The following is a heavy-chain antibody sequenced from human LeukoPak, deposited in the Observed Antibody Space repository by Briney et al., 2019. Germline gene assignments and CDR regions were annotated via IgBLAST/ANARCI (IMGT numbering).Heavy chain of an antibody. V-gene: IGHV4-59*08. D-gene: IGHD3-16*01. CDR2: IYYSGST. CDR3: ARHWGADNYFDY. Sequence: LEALSLTCTVSGGSISSYYWSWIRQPPGKGLEWIGYIYYSGSTNYNPSLKSRVTISVDTSKNQFSLKLSSVTAADTAVYYCARHWGADNYFDYWGQGTLVTVSS. CDR1: GGSISSYY. J-gene: IGHJ4*02.